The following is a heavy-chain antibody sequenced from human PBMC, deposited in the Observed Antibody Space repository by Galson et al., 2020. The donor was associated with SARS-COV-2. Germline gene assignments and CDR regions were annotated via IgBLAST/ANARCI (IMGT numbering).Heavy chain of an antibody. J-gene: IGHJ6*02. CDR1: GGSISSGSYY. Sequence: SETLSLTCTVSGGSISSGSYYWSWIRQPAGKGLEWIGRIYTSGSTNYNPSLKRRVTITVDTSKNQFSLKLSSVTAADTAVYYCARDPLITIFGVVIDDYGMDVWGQGTTVTVSS. V-gene: IGHV4-61*02. CDR3: ARDPLITIFGVVIDDYGMDV. CDR2: IYTSGST. D-gene: IGHD3-3*01.